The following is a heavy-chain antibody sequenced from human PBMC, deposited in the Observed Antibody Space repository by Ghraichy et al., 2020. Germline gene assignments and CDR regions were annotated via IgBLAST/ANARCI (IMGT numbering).Heavy chain of an antibody. CDR3: ARQDEYYYDSSGYYFKPSPLTYFDY. V-gene: IGHV4-39*01. CDR2: IYYSGST. CDR1: GGSISSSSYY. J-gene: IGHJ4*02. Sequence: SETLSLTCTVSGGSISSSSYYWGWIRQPPGKGLEWIGSIYYSGSTYYNPSLKSRVTISVDTSKNQFSLKLSSVTAADTAVYYCARQDEYYYDSSGYYFKPSPLTYFDYWGQGTLVTVSS. D-gene: IGHD3-22*01.